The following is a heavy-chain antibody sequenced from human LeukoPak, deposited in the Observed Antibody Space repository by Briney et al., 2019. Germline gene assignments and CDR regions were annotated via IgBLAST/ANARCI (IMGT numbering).Heavy chain of an antibody. CDR3: TREGRVGVPFDY. J-gene: IGHJ4*02. V-gene: IGHV1-2*02. D-gene: IGHD2-15*01. CDR2: INPNAGDT. Sequence: GASLKVSCKTSGYTFTDSYMHWVRQAPGQGLEWTGWINPNAGDTTYAQGFHGRVTMTRDTSISTVYMELNSLKLDDTAVYYCTREGRVGVPFDYWGQGTLVTVSS. CDR1: GYTFTDSY.